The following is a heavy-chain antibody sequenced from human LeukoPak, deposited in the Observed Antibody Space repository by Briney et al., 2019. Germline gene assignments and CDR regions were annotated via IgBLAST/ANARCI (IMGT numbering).Heavy chain of an antibody. Sequence: GGSLRLSCAASGFTFSSYEMNWVRQAPGKGLEWVSYISSSGSTIYYADSVKGRFTVSRDNAKNSLYLQMNSLRAEDTAVYYCARHYCTGSRCSSGAFDYWGQGTLVTVSS. J-gene: IGHJ4*02. D-gene: IGHD2-8*02. V-gene: IGHV3-48*03. CDR1: GFTFSSYE. CDR3: ARHYCTGSRCSSGAFDY. CDR2: ISSSGSTI.